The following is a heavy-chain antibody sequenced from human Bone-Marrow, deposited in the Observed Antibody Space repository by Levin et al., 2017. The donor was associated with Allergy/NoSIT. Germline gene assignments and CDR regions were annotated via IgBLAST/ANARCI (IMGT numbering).Heavy chain of an antibody. D-gene: IGHD2-15*01. Sequence: AGGSLRLSCSASGFTFGNYAMHWVRQAPGKGLEYVSYITSNGESTYYVDSVKGRFTISRDNSKNTLDVQMTNLKAEDMAIYYCVKGGVVVADSFDFWGQGTLVTVSS. CDR3: VKGGVVVADSFDF. CDR2: ITSNGEST. J-gene: IGHJ4*02. CDR1: GFTFGNYA. V-gene: IGHV3-64*05.